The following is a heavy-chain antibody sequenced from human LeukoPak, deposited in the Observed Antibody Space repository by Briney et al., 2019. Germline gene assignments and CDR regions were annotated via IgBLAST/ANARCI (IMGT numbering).Heavy chain of an antibody. J-gene: IGHJ4*02. CDR1: GGTFSSYA. D-gene: IGHD3-10*01. Sequence: ASVKVSCKASGGTFSSYAISWVRQAPGQGLEWMGGIIPIFGTANYAQKFQGRATITADESTSTAYMELSSLRSEDTAVYYCARDRYGSGAAFFDYWGQGTLVTVSS. V-gene: IGHV1-69*13. CDR2: IIPIFGTA. CDR3: ARDRYGSGAAFFDY.